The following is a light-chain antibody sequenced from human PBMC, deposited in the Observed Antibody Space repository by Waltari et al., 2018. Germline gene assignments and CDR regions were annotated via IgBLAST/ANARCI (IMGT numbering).Light chain of an antibody. CDR2: DVS. CDR3: SSYTSTNTII. Sequence: QSALAQSASVSGSPGQSITISCTGTGSDIGYYNFVSWYQQHPGKAPKLLIFDVSRWSSGVSHRFSGSKSGNTASLTISGLLAEDEADYYCSSYTSTNTIIFGGGTKVTVL. CDR1: GSDIGYYNF. V-gene: IGLV2-14*03. J-gene: IGLJ2*01.